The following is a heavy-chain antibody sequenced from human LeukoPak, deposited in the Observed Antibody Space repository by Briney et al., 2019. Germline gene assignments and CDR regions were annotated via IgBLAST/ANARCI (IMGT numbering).Heavy chain of an antibody. CDR2: IYYSGST. CDR1: GGSISSSSYY. Sequence: SETLSLTCTVSGGSISSSSYYWGWIRQPPGKGLEWIGYIYYSGSTYYNPSLKSRVTISVDTSKNQFSLKLSSVTAADTAVYYCAREGRLDYYTNWGQGTLVTVSS. CDR3: AREGRLDYYTN. V-gene: IGHV4-30-4*08. D-gene: IGHD3-10*01. J-gene: IGHJ4*02.